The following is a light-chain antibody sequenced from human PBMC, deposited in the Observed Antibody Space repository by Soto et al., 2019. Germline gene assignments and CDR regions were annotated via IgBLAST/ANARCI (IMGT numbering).Light chain of an antibody. Sequence: SVLTQPPSASGTPGQMVTISCSTSSSNLGDNAVNWYQHVPGTAPKLLIYSYDQRPSGVPDRFSGSKSGPSASLAISGLQSEDEADYYCAAWDASLDGYVFRTGTKVTVL. J-gene: IGLJ1*01. CDR3: AAWDASLDGYV. CDR1: SSNLGDNA. V-gene: IGLV1-44*01. CDR2: SYD.